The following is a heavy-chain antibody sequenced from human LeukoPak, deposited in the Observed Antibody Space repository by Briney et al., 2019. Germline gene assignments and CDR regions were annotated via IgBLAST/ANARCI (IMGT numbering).Heavy chain of an antibody. CDR1: GFIFRSYG. CDR3: AKGGTTVKIDY. J-gene: IGHJ4*02. Sequence: PGGSLRLSCAASGFIFRSYGMRWVRQAPGKGLEWVSTISTSGGSTHYADSVKGRFTISRDNSKNTLYLQMNSLRAEDTAVYYCAKGGTTVKIDYWGQGTLVTVSS. V-gene: IGHV3-23*01. CDR2: ISTSGGST. D-gene: IGHD4-17*01.